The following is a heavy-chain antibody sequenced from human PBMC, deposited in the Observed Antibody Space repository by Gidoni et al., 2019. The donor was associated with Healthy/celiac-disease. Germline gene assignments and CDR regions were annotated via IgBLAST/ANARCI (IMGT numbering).Heavy chain of an antibody. CDR2: ISYDGSNK. CDR1: GFTFRSYG. V-gene: IGHV3-30*18. J-gene: IGHJ6*02. D-gene: IGHD6-19*01. CDR3: AKDDLGWLVLYYYGMDV. Sequence: QVQLVESGGGVVQPGRSLRLSCAASGFTFRSYGMHWVRQAPGKGLEWVAVISYDGSNKYYADSVKGRFTISRDNSKNTLYLQMNSLRAEDTAVYYCAKDDLGWLVLYYYGMDVWGQGTTVTVSS.